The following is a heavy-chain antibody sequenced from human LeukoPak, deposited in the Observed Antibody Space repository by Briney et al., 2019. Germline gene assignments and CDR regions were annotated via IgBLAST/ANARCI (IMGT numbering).Heavy chain of an antibody. V-gene: IGHV4-34*01. CDR3: ARGASCGGDCYWEDYYYYGTDV. D-gene: IGHD2-21*02. CDR1: GESFSGYY. J-gene: IGHJ6*02. Sequence: SETLSLTCAVYGESFSGYYWSWIRQPPGKGREWIGEINDSGTTNYNPSLKSRVTISIDSSKNQFSLKLSSVTAADTAVYYCARGASCGGDCYWEDYYYYGTDVWGQGTTVTVSS. CDR2: INDSGTT.